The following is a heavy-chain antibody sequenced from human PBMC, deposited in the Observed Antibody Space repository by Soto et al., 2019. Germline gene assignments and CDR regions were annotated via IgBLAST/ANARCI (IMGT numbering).Heavy chain of an antibody. D-gene: IGHD2-2*01. CDR3: ARDRGAGYCSSTSCRYYYYYGMDV. J-gene: IGHJ6*02. V-gene: IGHV4-59*01. CDR1: GGSISSYY. Sequence: SETLSLTCTVSGGSISSYYGSWIRQPPGKGLEWIGYIYYSGSTNYNPSLKSRVTISVDTSKNQFSLKLSSVTAADTAVYYCARDRGAGYCSSTSCRYYYYYGMDVWGQGTTVTVSS. CDR2: IYYSGST.